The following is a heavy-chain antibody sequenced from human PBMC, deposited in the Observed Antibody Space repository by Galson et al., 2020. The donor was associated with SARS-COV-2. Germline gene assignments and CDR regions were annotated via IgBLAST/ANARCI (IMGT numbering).Heavy chain of an antibody. Sequence: SETLSLTCTVSGASSSTYYWSWIRQPPGKGLEWIAYMYDSGNTKYNPSLKSRALISIDTSRNNFSLRLSSVTAADTAVYYCATRTAERIDYWGRGTLVTVFS. V-gene: IGHV4-59*08. J-gene: IGHJ4*02. CDR2: MYDSGNT. CDR3: ATRTAERIDY. CDR1: GASSSTYY. D-gene: IGHD6-13*01.